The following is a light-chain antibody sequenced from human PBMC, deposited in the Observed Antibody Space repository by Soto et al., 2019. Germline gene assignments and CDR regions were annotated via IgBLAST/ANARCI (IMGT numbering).Light chain of an antibody. Sequence: QSALTQPASVSGSPGQAITISCTGTSSDVGGYNYVSWYQQHPGKAPKLIIYEVSNRPSGVSNRFSGSKSGNTASLTVPGLQAEDEADYYCSSYSSVTTLWVFGGGTKLTVL. V-gene: IGLV2-14*01. CDR2: EVS. J-gene: IGLJ3*02. CDR1: SSDVGGYNY. CDR3: SSYSSVTTLWV.